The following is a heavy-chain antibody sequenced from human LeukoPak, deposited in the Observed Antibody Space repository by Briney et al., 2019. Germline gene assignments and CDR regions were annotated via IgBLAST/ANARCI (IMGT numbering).Heavy chain of an antibody. J-gene: IGHJ4*02. Sequence: ASVKVSCKVSGCTLTELSMHWVRQAPGKGLEWMGGFDPEDGETIYAQKFQGRVTMTEDTSTDTAYMELSSLRSEDTAVYYCATDLGDSSGYWIYWGQGTLVTVSS. V-gene: IGHV1-24*01. D-gene: IGHD3-22*01. CDR3: ATDLGDSSGYWIY. CDR2: FDPEDGET. CDR1: GCTLTELS.